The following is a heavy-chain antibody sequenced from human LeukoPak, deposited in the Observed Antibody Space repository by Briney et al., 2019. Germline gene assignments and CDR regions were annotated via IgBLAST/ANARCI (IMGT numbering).Heavy chain of an antibody. CDR1: GFTFRSSA. D-gene: IGHD2/OR15-2a*01. CDR2: ITNNGQDT. CDR3: ARERRRVDTSLLRSYYFES. J-gene: IGHJ4*02. Sequence: GRTLRLACAASGFTFRSSAMSWVRQTPGKGLEWVSSITNNGQDTNYADFGKGRFTISRDNSKDTLYLDMDSVRTEDTAVYYCARERRRVDTSLLRSYYFESWGQGTLLSASS. V-gene: IGHV3-23*01.